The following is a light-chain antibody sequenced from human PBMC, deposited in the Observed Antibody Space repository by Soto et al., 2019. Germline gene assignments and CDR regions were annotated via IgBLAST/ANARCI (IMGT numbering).Light chain of an antibody. J-gene: IGKJ4*01. CDR1: QGISSY. CDR3: QQDYSQVT. CDR2: AAS. V-gene: IGKV1-8*01. Sequence: AIRMTQSPSTFSASTGDRVTITCRASQGISSYLAWYQHKPGKAPKLLIYAASTLQSGVPSRFSGSGSGTDFTLTISCLQSEDFATYYCQQDYSQVTFGGGTRVEIK.